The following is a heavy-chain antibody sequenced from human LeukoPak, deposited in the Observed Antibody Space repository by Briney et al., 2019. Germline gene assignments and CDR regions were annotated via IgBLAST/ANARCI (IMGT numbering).Heavy chain of an antibody. Sequence: PSETLSLTCTVSGGSISSYYWSWIQQPPGKGLEWIGYIYYSGSTNYNPSLKSRVTISVDTSKNQFSLKLSSVTAADTAVYYCTRGKQQLVIWGQGTLVTVSS. J-gene: IGHJ4*02. CDR1: GGSISSYY. V-gene: IGHV4-59*01. CDR2: IYYSGST. CDR3: TRGKQQLVI. D-gene: IGHD6-13*01.